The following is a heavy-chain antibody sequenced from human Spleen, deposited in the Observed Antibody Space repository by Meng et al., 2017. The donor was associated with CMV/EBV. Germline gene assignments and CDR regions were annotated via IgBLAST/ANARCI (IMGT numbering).Heavy chain of an antibody. CDR2: MKPNSGYT. D-gene: IGHD7-27*01. CDR1: GYTFTSFN. V-gene: IGHV1-8*01. Sequence: QVQLVQSGAEVKKPGASVKVSCKASGYTFTSFNINWVRQATGQGLEGMGWMKPNSGYTGYAQKSQGRVTMTRDTSISTAYMGLSSLRSEDTAVYYCARGVWGGGIDYWGQGTLVTVSS. J-gene: IGHJ4*02. CDR3: ARGVWGGGIDY.